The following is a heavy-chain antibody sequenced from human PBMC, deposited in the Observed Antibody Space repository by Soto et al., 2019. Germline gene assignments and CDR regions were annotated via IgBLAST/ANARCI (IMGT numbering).Heavy chain of an antibody. Sequence: SETLSLTCAVSGVSISSGNWWTWVRQTPQRGLEYIGEIFHDGTANYYPSFERRVAISVDTSKNQFSLKLTSVTAADTAIYFCARLVYDTRLNYMYFDFWGQGAMVTVYS. J-gene: IGHJ4*02. CDR2: IFHDGTA. V-gene: IGHV4-4*02. CDR1: GVSISSGNW. D-gene: IGHD2-8*01. CDR3: ARLVYDTRLNYMYFDF.